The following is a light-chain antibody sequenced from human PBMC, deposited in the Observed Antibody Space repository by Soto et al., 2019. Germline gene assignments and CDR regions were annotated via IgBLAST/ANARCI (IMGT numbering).Light chain of an antibody. CDR3: QQYKQWPVA. Sequence: EIVLTQSPGTLSLSPGERATLSCRASQSVSGSYLAWYQQKPGQAPRLLIFGASTRATGVPARFSGSGSATQFTLTISSLQSEDFGFYYCQQYKQWPVAFGGGTKVDI. V-gene: IGKV3-15*01. CDR1: QSVSGSY. J-gene: IGKJ4*01. CDR2: GAS.